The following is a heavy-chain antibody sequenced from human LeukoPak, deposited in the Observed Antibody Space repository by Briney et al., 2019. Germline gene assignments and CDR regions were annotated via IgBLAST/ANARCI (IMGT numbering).Heavy chain of an antibody. CDR1: GGSISSGDYY. D-gene: IGHD3-22*01. Sequence: SETLSLTCTVSGGSISSGDYYWSWIRQPPGKGLEWIGYIYYSGSTYYNPSLKSRVTISVDTSKNQFSLKLSSVTAADTAVYYCARGYYYDSSGYFLPAGFDYWGQGTLVTVSS. V-gene: IGHV4-30-4*01. J-gene: IGHJ4*02. CDR2: IYYSGST. CDR3: ARGYYYDSSGYFLPAGFDY.